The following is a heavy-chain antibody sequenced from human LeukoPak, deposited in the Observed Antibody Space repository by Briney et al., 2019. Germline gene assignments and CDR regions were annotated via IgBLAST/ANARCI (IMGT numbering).Heavy chain of an antibody. V-gene: IGHV3-30-3*01. CDR2: ISYDGSNK. Sequence: GGSLRLSCAASGFTFSSYAMHWVRQAPGKGLEWVALISYDGSNKYYADSVKGRFTVSRDNSKTTVYLQMNDLRGEDTAVYYCTKAKGQSWLFSHYWGRGTLVTVSS. CDR1: GFTFSSYA. J-gene: IGHJ4*02. D-gene: IGHD3-22*01. CDR3: TKAKGQSWLFSHY.